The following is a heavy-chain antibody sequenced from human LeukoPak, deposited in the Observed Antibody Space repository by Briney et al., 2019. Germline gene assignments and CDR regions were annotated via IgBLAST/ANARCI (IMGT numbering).Heavy chain of an antibody. CDR3: ARDSAAAAGNYYYYYYMDV. Sequence: PGGSLRLSCAASGFTFSDYYMSWIRQAPGKGLEWVSYISSSGSTIYYADSVKGRFTISRDNAKNSLYLQMNSLRAEDTAVYYCARDSAAAAGNYYYYYYMDVWGKGTTVTISS. CDR2: ISSSGSTI. CDR1: GFTFSDYY. D-gene: IGHD6-13*01. V-gene: IGHV3-11*04. J-gene: IGHJ6*03.